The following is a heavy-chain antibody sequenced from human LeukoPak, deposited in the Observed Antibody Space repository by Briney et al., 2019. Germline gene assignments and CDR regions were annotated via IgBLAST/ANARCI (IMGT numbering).Heavy chain of an antibody. D-gene: IGHD3-10*01. CDR2: ITSTSNHI. CDR3: ARVHSANGYGSGYYDY. V-gene: IGHV3-21*01. CDR1: GFSFSTYD. Sequence: PGGSLRPSCVASGFSFSTYDMNWVRQAPGKGLEWVSAITSTSNHINYADSVKGRFTISRDSANNSLYLQMNSLRAEDTAVYYCARVHSANGYGSGYYDYWGQENLCTVSS. J-gene: IGHJ4*02.